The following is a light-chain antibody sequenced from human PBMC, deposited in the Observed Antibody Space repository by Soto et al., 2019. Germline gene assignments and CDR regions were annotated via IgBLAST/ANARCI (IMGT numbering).Light chain of an antibody. J-gene: IGLJ1*01. Sequence: QSLLTQPASVSGSPGQSITISCTGTSSDVGSYNLVSWYQQHPGKAPKLMIYEGSKRPSGVSNRFSGSKSGNTASLTISGLQAEDEADYYCCSYAGSSTSIYVVGNGTKVTV. CDR2: EGS. CDR3: CSYAGSSTSIYV. CDR1: SSDVGSYNL. V-gene: IGLV2-23*01.